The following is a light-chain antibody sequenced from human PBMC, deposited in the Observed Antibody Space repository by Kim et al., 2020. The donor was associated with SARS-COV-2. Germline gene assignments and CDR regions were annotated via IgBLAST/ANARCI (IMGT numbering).Light chain of an antibody. Sequence: QSVLTQPPSVSAAPGQKVTISCSGGSSNIGNNYVSWYQHLPGTAPKLLIYDNNKRPSGIPDRFSGSKSGTSATLGITGLQTGDDVDYYCATWDTSLSGWVFGGGTQLTVL. V-gene: IGLV1-51*01. J-gene: IGLJ3*02. CDR2: DNN. CDR1: SSNIGNNY. CDR3: ATWDTSLSGWV.